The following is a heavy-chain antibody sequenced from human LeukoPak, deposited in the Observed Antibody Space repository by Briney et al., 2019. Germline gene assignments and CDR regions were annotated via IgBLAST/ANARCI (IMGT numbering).Heavy chain of an antibody. V-gene: IGHV3-7*01. D-gene: IGHD3-10*01. CDR3: AKVAKYYYGSETYYFFEH. J-gene: IGHJ4*02. Sequence: GGPLRLSCAASGFTFTTNWMTWVRQAPGKGLEWVATINQDGSEKYYVDSVKGRFTISRDNAKNSLYLQMNSLRVEDTAVYYCAKVAKYYYGSETYYFFEHWGQGTPVTASS. CDR1: GFTFTTNW. CDR2: INQDGSEK.